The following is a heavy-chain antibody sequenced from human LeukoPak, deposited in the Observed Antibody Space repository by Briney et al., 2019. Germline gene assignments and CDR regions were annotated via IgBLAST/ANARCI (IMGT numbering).Heavy chain of an antibody. CDR2: ISSSSSYI. Sequence: GGSLRLSCAASGFTFSSYSMNWVRQAPGKGLEWVSSISSSSSYIYYADSVKGRFTISRDNAKNSLYLQMNSLRAEDTDVYYCARAIAARSTFDYWGQGTLVTVSS. CDR3: ARAIAARSTFDY. J-gene: IGHJ4*02. D-gene: IGHD6-6*01. V-gene: IGHV3-21*01. CDR1: GFTFSSYS.